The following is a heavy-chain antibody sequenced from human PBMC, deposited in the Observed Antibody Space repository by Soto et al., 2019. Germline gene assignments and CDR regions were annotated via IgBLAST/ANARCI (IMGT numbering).Heavy chain of an antibody. V-gene: IGHV4-34*01. D-gene: IGHD1-26*01. CDR1: GGSFSGYY. Sequence: SETLSLTCAVYGGSFSGYYWSWIRQPPWKGLEWIGEINHSGSTNYNPSLKSRVTISVDTSKNQFSLKLSSVTAADTAVYYCRGATKAQGDYYGMDVWGQGTTVTVSS. CDR3: RGATKAQGDYYGMDV. CDR2: INHSGST. J-gene: IGHJ6*02.